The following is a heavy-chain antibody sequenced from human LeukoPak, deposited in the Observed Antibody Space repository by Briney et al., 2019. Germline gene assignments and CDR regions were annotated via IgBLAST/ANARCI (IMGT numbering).Heavy chain of an antibody. V-gene: IGHV3-7*03. CDR2: IKQDGSEK. D-gene: IGHD3-3*01. Sequence: PGGSLRLSCAASGFTFSSYWMIWVRQAPGKGLEWVANIKQDGSEKYYVDSVKGRFTISRDNAKNSLYLQMNSLRVEDTALYYCARGGISIFGVVIYMDVWGKGTTVTVSS. J-gene: IGHJ6*03. CDR3: ARGGISIFGVVIYMDV. CDR1: GFTFSSYW.